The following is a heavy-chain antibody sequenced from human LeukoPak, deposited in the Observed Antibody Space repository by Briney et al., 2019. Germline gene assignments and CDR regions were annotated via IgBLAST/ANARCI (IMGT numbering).Heavy chain of an antibody. CDR2: IKSAGSST. D-gene: IGHD6-19*01. Sequence: GGSLRLSCAASGFTFSSYWMHWVRQAPGKGLVWVSRIKSAGSSTSYADSVKGRFTISRDNAKNTLYLQMNSLRAEDTAVYYCARDLAVAGTGGDYWGQGTLVTVSS. CDR1: GFTFSSYW. J-gene: IGHJ4*02. V-gene: IGHV3-74*01. CDR3: ARDLAVAGTGGDY.